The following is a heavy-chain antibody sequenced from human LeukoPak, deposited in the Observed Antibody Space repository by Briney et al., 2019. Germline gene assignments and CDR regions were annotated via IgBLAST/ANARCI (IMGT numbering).Heavy chain of an antibody. CDR1: GYTFTSYG. CDR2: ISAYNGNT. J-gene: IGHJ5*02. V-gene: IGHV1-18*01. Sequence: ASVKVSCKASGYTFTSYGISWVRQAPGQGLEWMGWISAYNGNTNYAQKLQGRVTMTTDTSTSTAYMELRSLRSDDTAVYYCARDHKIAVAGKGGHWFDPWGQGTLVTVSS. D-gene: IGHD6-19*01. CDR3: ARDHKIAVAGKGGHWFDP.